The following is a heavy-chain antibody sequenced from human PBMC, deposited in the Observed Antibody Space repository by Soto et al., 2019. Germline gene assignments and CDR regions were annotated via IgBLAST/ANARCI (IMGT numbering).Heavy chain of an antibody. Sequence: GGSLRLSCAASGFSFSSYAMSWVRQAPGKGLEWVSAISGSGGSTYYADSVKGRFTISRDNSKNTLYLQMNSLRAEDTAVYYCANALIAPASTLFVYWDQGTLLAVS. CDR1: GFSFSSYA. CDR3: ANALIAPASTLFVY. D-gene: IGHD6-13*01. V-gene: IGHV3-23*01. CDR2: ISGSGGST. J-gene: IGHJ4*02.